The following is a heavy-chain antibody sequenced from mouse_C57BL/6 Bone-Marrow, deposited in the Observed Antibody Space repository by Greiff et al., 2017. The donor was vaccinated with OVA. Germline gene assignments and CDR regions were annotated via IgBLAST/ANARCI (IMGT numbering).Heavy chain of an antibody. J-gene: IGHJ4*01. D-gene: IGHD1-1*01. V-gene: IGHV1-22*01. CDR3: ANFYYGSSYNYAMDY. Sequence: VQLQQPGPELVKPGASVKMSCKASGYTFTDYNMHWVKQSHGKSLEWIGYINPNNGGTSYNQKFKGKATLTVNKSSSTAYMELRSLTSEDSAVYYCANFYYGSSYNYAMDYWGQGTSVTVSS. CDR2: INPNNGGT. CDR1: GYTFTDYN.